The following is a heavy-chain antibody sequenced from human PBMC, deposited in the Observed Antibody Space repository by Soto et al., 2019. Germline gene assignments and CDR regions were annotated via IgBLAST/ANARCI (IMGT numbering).Heavy chain of an antibody. D-gene: IGHD6-13*01. CDR1: GGSLSGYY. Sequence: SETLSLTCAVYGGSLSGYYWSWIRQPPGKGLEWIGEINHSGNTNYNPSLKSRVTISVDTSKNQLFLNLSSVTAADTAMYYCARHHVRGRTIAGAAEFWGQGTLVTVSS. CDR2: INHSGNT. V-gene: IGHV4-34*01. CDR3: ARHHVRGRTIAGAAEF. J-gene: IGHJ4*02.